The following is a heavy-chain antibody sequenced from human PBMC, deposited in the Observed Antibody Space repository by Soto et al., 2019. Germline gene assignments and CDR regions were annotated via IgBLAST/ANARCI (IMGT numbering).Heavy chain of an antibody. V-gene: IGHV3-23*01. J-gene: IGHJ6*03. CDR2: ISGSGGST. CDR1: GFRFSTYA. CDR3: AKSREGYYYYMDV. Sequence: GGSLRLSCAASGFRFSTYAMNWVRQAPGKGLEWVSAISGSGGSTYYADSVKGRFTISRDNSKNTLYLQMNSLRAEDTAVYYCAKSREGYYYYMDVWGKGTTVTVSS.